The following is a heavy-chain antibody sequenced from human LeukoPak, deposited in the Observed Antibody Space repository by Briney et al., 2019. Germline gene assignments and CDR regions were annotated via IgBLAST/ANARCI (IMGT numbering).Heavy chain of an antibody. Sequence: PGRSLRLSCAASGFTFDDYGMHWVRQAPGKGLEWVSGISWNSGIIGYADSVKGRFTISRDNAKNSLYLQMNSLRAEDTAVYYCSRDRLSSTWCFDYWGQGTLVTVSS. CDR2: ISWNSGII. CDR1: GFTFDDYG. J-gene: IGHJ4*02. V-gene: IGHV3-9*01. D-gene: IGHD6-13*01. CDR3: SRDRLSSTWCFDY.